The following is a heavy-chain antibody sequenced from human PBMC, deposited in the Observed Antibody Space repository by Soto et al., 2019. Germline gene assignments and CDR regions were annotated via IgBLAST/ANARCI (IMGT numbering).Heavy chain of an antibody. V-gene: IGHV4-34*01. CDR3: ARKSWGSFDY. CDR1: GGSFSGYY. Sequence: SETLSLTCTVYGGSFSGYYWSWIRQPPGKGLEWIGEINHGGSTNYNPSLKSRVTISVDTSKNQFSLKLSSVTAADTAVYYCARKSWGSFDYWGQGTLVTVSS. CDR2: INHGGST. J-gene: IGHJ4*02. D-gene: IGHD7-27*01.